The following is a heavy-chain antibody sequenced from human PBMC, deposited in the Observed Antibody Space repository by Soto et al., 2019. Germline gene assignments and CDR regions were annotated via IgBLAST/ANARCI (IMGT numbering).Heavy chain of an antibody. J-gene: IGHJ4*02. D-gene: IGHD3-22*01. V-gene: IGHV1-18*01. Sequence: ASVKVSCKASGYTFTSYGISWVRQAPGQGLEWMGWISAYYGNTNYAQKLQGRVTMTTDTSTSTAYMELRNLRSDDTAVYYCARDVDTSGYPDYWGQGTLVTAPQ. CDR1: GYTFTSYG. CDR3: ARDVDTSGYPDY. CDR2: ISAYYGNT.